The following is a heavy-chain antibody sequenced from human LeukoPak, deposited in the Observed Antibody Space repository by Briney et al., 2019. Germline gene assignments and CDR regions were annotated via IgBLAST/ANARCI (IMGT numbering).Heavy chain of an antibody. V-gene: IGHV3-20*04. CDR2: INWNGGST. Sequence: RPGGSLRLSCAASGFTFDDYGMSWVRQAPGKGLEWVSGINWNGGSTGCADSVKGRFTISRDNAKNSLYLQMNSLRAEDTALYYCARSGGGDYWYFDLWGRGTLVTVSS. D-gene: IGHD2-21*01. J-gene: IGHJ2*01. CDR1: GFTFDDYG. CDR3: ARSGGGDYWYFDL.